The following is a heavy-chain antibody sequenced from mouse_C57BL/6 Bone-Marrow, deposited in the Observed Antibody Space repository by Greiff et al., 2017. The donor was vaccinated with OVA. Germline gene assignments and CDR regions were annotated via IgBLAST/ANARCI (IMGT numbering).Heavy chain of an antibody. D-gene: IGHD2-2*01. Sequence: QVQLQQPGTELVKPGASVKLSCKASGYTFTSYWMHWVKQRPGQGLEWIGNINPSNGGTNYNEKFKSKATLTVDKSSSTAYMQLSSLTSEDSAVYYCARGEIYYGYPYYAMDYWGQGTSVTVSS. CDR3: ARGEIYYGYPYYAMDY. V-gene: IGHV1-53*01. CDR2: INPSNGGT. CDR1: GYTFTSYW. J-gene: IGHJ4*01.